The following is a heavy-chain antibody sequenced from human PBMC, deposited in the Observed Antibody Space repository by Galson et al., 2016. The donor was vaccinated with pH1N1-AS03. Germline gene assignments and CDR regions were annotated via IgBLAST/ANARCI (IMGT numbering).Heavy chain of an antibody. D-gene: IGHD5-18*01. CDR1: GFTFNNYW. V-gene: IGHV3-69-1*01. J-gene: IGHJ4*02. CDR2: ISSSGTV. Sequence: SLRLSCAASGFTFNNYWMNWVRLAPGKGLEWVSYISSSGTVYYTDSVEGRFTISRDKAKNSLYLQMNSLRAEDTAVYYCAGGRRGYSTGWGNYFDYWGQGTLVTVSS. CDR3: AGGRRGYSTGWGNYFDY.